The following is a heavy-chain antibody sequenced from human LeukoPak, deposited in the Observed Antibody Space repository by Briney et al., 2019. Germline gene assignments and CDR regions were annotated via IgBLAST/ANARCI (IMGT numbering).Heavy chain of an antibody. J-gene: IGHJ6*02. CDR3: ARARYYYDSSGYSYGMDV. Sequence: SETLSLTCTVSGGSIRSSYYYWSWIRQPPGKGLEWIGYIYYSGSTNYNPSLKSRVTISVDTSKNQFSLKLSSVTAADTAVYYCARARYYYDSSGYSYGMDVWGQGTTVTVSS. CDR2: IYYSGST. CDR1: GGSIRSSYYY. V-gene: IGHV4-61*01. D-gene: IGHD3-22*01.